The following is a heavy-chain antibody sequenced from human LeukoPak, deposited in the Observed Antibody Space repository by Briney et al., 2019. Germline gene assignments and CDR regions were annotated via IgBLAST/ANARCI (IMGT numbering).Heavy chain of an antibody. Sequence: PGGSLRLSCAASGFTFSTYAMHWVRQAPGKWLEWVAFIRYDGTNKYYADSVQGRFTISRDNSKNTLYLQMNSLRGEDTAVYYCVLSSWYYDYYYMDVWGKGTTVTVSS. V-gene: IGHV3-30*02. D-gene: IGHD6-13*01. CDR3: VLSSWYYDYYYMDV. CDR2: IRYDGTNK. J-gene: IGHJ6*03. CDR1: GFTFSTYA.